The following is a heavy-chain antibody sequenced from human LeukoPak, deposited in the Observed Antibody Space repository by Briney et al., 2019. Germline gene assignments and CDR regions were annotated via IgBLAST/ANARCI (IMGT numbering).Heavy chain of an antibody. CDR2: INTHGSST. V-gene: IGHV3-74*01. Sequence: GGSLRLSCAASGFAFSNYWLHWVRQAPGKGLVWAARINTHGSSTNYADSVKGRFTISRDNAKNTLYLQMTSLSAEDTAVYYALAGYYYYYMDVWGKGTTVTVSS. CDR1: GFAFSNYW. D-gene: IGHD6-13*01. CDR3: LAGYYYYYMDV. J-gene: IGHJ6*03.